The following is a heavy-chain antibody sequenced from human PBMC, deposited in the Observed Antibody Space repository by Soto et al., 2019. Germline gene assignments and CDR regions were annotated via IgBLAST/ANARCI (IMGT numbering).Heavy chain of an antibody. V-gene: IGHV3-33*01. D-gene: IGHD5-18*01. Sequence: QVQLVESGGGVVQPGRSLRLSCAASGFTFSSYGMHWVRQAPGKGLEWVAVIWYDGSNKYYADSVKGRFTISRDNSKNTLYLQMNSLRAEDTAVYYCARDRRYSYGYFAFDIWGQGTMVTVSS. CDR2: IWYDGSNK. CDR1: GFTFSSYG. CDR3: ARDRRYSYGYFAFDI. J-gene: IGHJ3*02.